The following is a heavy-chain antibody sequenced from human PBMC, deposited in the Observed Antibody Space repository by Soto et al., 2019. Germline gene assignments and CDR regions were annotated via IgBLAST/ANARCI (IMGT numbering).Heavy chain of an antibody. Sequence: GGSLRLSCAASGFTFSSYEMNWVRQAPGKGLEWVSYISSSGSTIYYADSVKGRFTISRDNAKNSLYLQMNSLRAEDTAVYYCARDSGWSRGFYYFDYWGQGTLVTVSS. V-gene: IGHV3-48*03. D-gene: IGHD6-19*01. CDR3: ARDSGWSRGFYYFDY. J-gene: IGHJ4*02. CDR2: ISSSGSTI. CDR1: GFTFSSYE.